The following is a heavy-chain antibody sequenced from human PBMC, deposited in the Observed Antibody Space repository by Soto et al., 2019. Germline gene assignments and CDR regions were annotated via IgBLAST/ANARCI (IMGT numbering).Heavy chain of an antibody. J-gene: IGHJ5*02. CDR2: IYWDDDK. CDR3: AHRVGTTTISWFDP. Sequence: QITLKESGPTLVKPTQTLTLTCTFSGFSLSTSGVGVGWIRQPPGKALEWLALIYWDDDKHYSPSLKRRLTITKDTSKNQVVLTMTNMDPVDTATYYCAHRVGTTTISWFDPWGQGTLVTVSS. V-gene: IGHV2-5*02. D-gene: IGHD1-26*01. CDR1: GFSLSTSGVG.